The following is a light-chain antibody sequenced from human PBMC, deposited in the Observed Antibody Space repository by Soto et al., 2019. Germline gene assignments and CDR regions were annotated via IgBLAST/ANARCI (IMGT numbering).Light chain of an antibody. CDR1: TSNIGSNN. CDR3: ATWDDSLGGPV. J-gene: IGLJ2*01. V-gene: IGLV1-47*01. CDR2: RNN. Sequence: QSVLTQPPSASGTPGQRVTISCSGSTSNIGSNNVAWYQQFPGTAPKLVIFRNNQRPSGVPDRLSGSKSGTSASLIISGLRSDDDAHYYCATWDDSLGGPVFGGGTKVTVL.